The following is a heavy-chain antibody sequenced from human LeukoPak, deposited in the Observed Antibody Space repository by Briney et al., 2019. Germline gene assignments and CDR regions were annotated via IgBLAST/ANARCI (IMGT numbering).Heavy chain of an antibody. D-gene: IGHD6-6*01. CDR3: ARDRRGIAARPAYFDY. V-gene: IGHV4-31*03. CDR2: IYYSGST. Sequence: SETLSLTCTVSGGSISSGGYYWSWIRQHPGKGLEWIGYIYYSGSTYYNPSLKSRVTISVDTSKNQFSLKLSSVTAADTAVYYCARDRRGIAARPAYFDYWGQGTLVTVSS. CDR1: GGSISSGGYY. J-gene: IGHJ4*02.